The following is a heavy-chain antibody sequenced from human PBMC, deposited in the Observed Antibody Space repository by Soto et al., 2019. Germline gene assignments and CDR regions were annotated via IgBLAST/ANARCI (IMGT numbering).Heavy chain of an antibody. V-gene: IGHV4-39*01. CDR1: GGSISSSSYY. Sequence: PSETLSLTCTVSGGSISSSSYYWGWIRQPPGKGLEWIGSIYYSGSTHYNPSLKSRVTISVDTSKNQFSLKLSSVTAADTAVYYCAKGYCSSTSCLYNWFYPWGQGTLVTVSS. D-gene: IGHD2-2*01. CDR3: AKGYCSSTSCLYNWFYP. CDR2: IYYSGST. J-gene: IGHJ5*02.